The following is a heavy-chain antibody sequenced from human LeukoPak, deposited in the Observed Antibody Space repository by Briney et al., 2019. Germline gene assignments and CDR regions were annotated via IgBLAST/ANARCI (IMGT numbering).Heavy chain of an antibody. D-gene: IGHD6-13*01. CDR1: GYTFTSYY. V-gene: IGHV1-46*01. CDR2: IYTNDGSA. Sequence: ASVKVSCKASGYTFTSYYLHWVRQAPGQRPEWMGIIYTNDGSARYAQKFQGRVTMTRDTSTGTVYMELSSLSSDDTAVYYCAREEVIAAAGPTLDYWGQGALVTVSS. CDR3: AREEVIAAAGPTLDY. J-gene: IGHJ4*02.